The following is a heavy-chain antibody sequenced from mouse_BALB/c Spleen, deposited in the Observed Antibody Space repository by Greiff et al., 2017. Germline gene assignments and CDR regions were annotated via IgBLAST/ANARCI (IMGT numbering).Heavy chain of an antibody. CDR3: ARGRGDYRRYAMDY. V-gene: IGHV5-17*02. J-gene: IGHJ4*01. D-gene: IGHD2-4*01. Sequence: EVQRVESGGGLVQPGGSRKLSCAASGFTFSSFGMHWVRQAPEKGLEWVAYISSGSSTIYYADTVKGRFTISRDNPKNTLFLQMTSLRSEDTAMYYCARGRGDYRRYAMDYWGQGTSVTVSS. CDR1: GFTFSSFG. CDR2: ISSGSSTI.